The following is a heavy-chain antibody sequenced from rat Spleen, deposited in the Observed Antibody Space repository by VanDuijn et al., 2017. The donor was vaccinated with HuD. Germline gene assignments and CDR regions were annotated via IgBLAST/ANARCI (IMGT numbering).Heavy chain of an antibody. CDR1: GFTFSNYG. CDR2: ISYEGSGT. V-gene: IGHV5-29*01. D-gene: IGHD1-11*01. Sequence: EVQLVESGGGLVQPGRSLKLSCAASGFTFSNYGMAWVRQAPTKGLEWVATISYEGSGTYYGDSVKGRFTVSRDNEQNTLYLQMNSLKSEDTATYYCSRGGATRFDYWGQGVMVTVSS. J-gene: IGHJ2*01. CDR3: SRGGATRFDY.